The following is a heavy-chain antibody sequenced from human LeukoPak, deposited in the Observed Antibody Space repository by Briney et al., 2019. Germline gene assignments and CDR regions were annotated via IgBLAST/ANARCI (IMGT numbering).Heavy chain of an antibody. Sequence: SETLSLTCAVSGGSISSGGYSWSWIRQPPGKGLEWIGYIYYSGSTYYNPSLKSRVTISVDTSKNQFSLKLSSVTAADTAVYYCARVENWFDPWGQGTLVTVSS. J-gene: IGHJ5*02. CDR3: ARVENWFDP. V-gene: IGHV4-30-4*07. D-gene: IGHD1-1*01. CDR1: GGSISSGGYS. CDR2: IYYSGST.